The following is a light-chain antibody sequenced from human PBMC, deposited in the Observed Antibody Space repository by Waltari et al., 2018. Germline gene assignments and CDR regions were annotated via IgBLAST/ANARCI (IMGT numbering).Light chain of an antibody. CDR1: QSLFYSSNNYNY. Sequence: DIVMTQSPDSLAVSLGERATINCKSSQSLFYSSNNYNYLAWYQQKPGLPPKWLIYWASTRESGVPDRFSCSGSGTDFTLTITSLQAEDAAVYYCQQSYSIPYTFGQGTKLDIK. V-gene: IGKV4-1*01. CDR2: WAS. J-gene: IGKJ2*01. CDR3: QQSYSIPYT.